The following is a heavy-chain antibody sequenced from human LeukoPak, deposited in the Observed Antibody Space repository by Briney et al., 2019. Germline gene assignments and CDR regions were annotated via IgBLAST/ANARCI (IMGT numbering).Heavy chain of an antibody. J-gene: IGHJ4*02. CDR3: ARRSGTYSDFDY. D-gene: IGHD1-26*01. CDR1: GYTFSSFG. V-gene: IGHV1-18*01. Sequence: GDSVKVSCKASGYTFSSFGISWVRQAPGQGLEWMGGISTDKSNTNHAQKFQGRVTMTTDTSTSTAYMERRSLRSDDTAVYYCARRSGTYSDFDYWGQGTLVTVSS. CDR2: ISTDKSNT.